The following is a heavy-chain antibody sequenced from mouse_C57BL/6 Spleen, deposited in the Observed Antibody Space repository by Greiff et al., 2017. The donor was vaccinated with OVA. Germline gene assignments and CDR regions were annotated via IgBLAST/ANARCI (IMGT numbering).Heavy chain of an antibody. CDR1: GYSITSGYD. Sequence: EVQVVESGPGMVKPSQSLSLTCTVTGYSITSGYDWHWIRHFPGNKLEWMGYISYIGSTNYNPSLKSRISITHDTSKNHFLLKLNSVTTEDTATYYCARDDYDYDGGFAYWGQGTLVTVSA. V-gene: IGHV3-1*01. J-gene: IGHJ3*01. CDR3: ARDDYDYDGGFAY. CDR2: ISYIGST. D-gene: IGHD2-4*01.